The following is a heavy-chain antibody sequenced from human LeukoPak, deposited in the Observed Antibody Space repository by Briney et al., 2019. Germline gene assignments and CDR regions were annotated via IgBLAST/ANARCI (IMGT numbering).Heavy chain of an antibody. CDR1: GFTFSSYG. CDR3: ARDLSGSSSSAH. CDR2: INRDGSAT. V-gene: IGHV3-74*01. J-gene: IGHJ4*02. Sequence: GGSLRLSCAASGFTFSSYGMHWVRQVPGKGLVWVSRINRDGSATSYADSVKGRFTISRDNAKNTLYLQMNSLRAEDTALYYCARDLSGSSSSAHWGQGTLVTVSS. D-gene: IGHD6-6*01.